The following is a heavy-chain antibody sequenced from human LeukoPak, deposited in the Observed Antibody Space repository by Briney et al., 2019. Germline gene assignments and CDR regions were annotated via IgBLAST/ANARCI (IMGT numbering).Heavy chain of an antibody. Sequence: GRSLRLSCAASGFTFDDYAMHWVRQAPGKGLEWVSGISWNSGSIGYADSVKGRFTISRDNAKNSLYLQMNSLRAEDTALYYCAKSREVWGSYRSGFVDYWGQGTLVTVSS. D-gene: IGHD3-16*02. V-gene: IGHV3-9*01. J-gene: IGHJ4*02. CDR3: AKSREVWGSYRSGFVDY. CDR2: ISWNSGSI. CDR1: GFTFDDYA.